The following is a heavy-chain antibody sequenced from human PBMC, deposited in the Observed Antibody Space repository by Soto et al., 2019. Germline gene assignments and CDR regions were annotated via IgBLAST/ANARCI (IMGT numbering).Heavy chain of an antibody. D-gene: IGHD6-6*01. CDR3: AKERIAARLNWFDP. CDR2: ISGSGGST. CDR1: GFIFSSFA. Sequence: PGGSLRLSCAASGFIFSSFAMSWVRQAPGKGLEWVPTISGSGGSTYYADSVKGRFTISRDNSKNTLYLQMNSLRAEDTAVYYCAKERIAARLNWFDPWRQGTLVTVSS. V-gene: IGHV3-23*01. J-gene: IGHJ5*02.